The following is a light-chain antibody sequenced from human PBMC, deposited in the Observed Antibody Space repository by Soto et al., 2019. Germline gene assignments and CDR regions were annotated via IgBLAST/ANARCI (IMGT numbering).Light chain of an antibody. CDR1: QSISSW. Sequence: DIQMTQSPSTLSASVGDRVTITCRASQSISSWLAWYQQKPGKAPRLLIYKASSLQSGVPSRFSGSGSGTEFTLTISSLQPGDFATYYCQQYSSYSTFGQGTKVESK. V-gene: IGKV1-5*03. J-gene: IGKJ1*01. CDR3: QQYSSYST. CDR2: KAS.